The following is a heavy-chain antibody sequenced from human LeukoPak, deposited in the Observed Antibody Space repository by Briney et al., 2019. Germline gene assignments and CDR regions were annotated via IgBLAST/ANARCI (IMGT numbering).Heavy chain of an antibody. Sequence: SETLSLTSTVSGGSISSYYWSWIRQPAGKGLEWIGRVYTSGSTHYNPSLKSRVTMSVDTSKNQFSLKLSSVTAADAAVYYCARLYYYDSSAHFDYWGQGTLVTVSS. CDR1: GGSISSYY. V-gene: IGHV4-4*07. D-gene: IGHD3-22*01. CDR2: VYTSGST. J-gene: IGHJ4*02. CDR3: ARLYYYDSSAHFDY.